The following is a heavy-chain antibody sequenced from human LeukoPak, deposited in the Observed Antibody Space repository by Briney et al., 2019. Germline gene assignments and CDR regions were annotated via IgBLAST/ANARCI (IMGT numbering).Heavy chain of an antibody. CDR1: GGSISSSSYY. CDR3: GLSVLGDHDAFDI. D-gene: IGHD3-16*01. CDR2: IYYSGST. Sequence: SETLSLTCTVSGGSISSSSYYWGWIRQPPGKGLEWIGSIYYSGSTYYNPSLKSRVAISVDTSKNQFSLKLSSVTAADTAVYYCGLSVLGDHDAFDIWGQGTMVTVSS. V-gene: IGHV4-39*07. J-gene: IGHJ3*02.